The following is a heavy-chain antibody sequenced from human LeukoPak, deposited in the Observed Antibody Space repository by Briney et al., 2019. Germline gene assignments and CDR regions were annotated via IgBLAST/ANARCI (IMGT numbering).Heavy chain of an antibody. D-gene: IGHD5-18*01. J-gene: IGHJ5*02. V-gene: IGHV4-4*02. CDR1: GGSISSSNW. Sequence: SGTLSLTCAVSGGSISSSNWWSWVRQPPGKGLEWIGEIYHSGSTNYNPSLKRRVTISVDTSKNQFSLKLSSVTAADTAVYYCARGQGYSYGYEWFDPWGQGTLVTVSS. CDR2: IYHSGST. CDR3: ARGQGYSYGYEWFDP.